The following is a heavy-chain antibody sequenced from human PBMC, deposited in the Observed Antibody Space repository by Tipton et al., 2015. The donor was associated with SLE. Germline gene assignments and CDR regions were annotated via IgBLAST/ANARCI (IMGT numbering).Heavy chain of an antibody. Sequence: TLSLTCTVSGGSISGSTYYWGWIRQPPGKGLEWIGSIYYTGTTTYYNSFLKSRVTMSVDTPKNQFSLRLTSVIAADTAVYYCARLHGYSYGLNWFDPWGQGTLISVSS. J-gene: IGHJ5*02. D-gene: IGHD5-18*01. V-gene: IGHV4-39*07. CDR1: GGSISGSTYY. CDR3: ARLHGYSYGLNWFDP. CDR2: IYYTGTTT.